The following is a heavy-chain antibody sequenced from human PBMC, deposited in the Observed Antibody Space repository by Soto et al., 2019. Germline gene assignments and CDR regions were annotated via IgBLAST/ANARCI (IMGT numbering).Heavy chain of an antibody. Sequence: HPGGSLRLSCAASGFTFSSYGMHWVGQAPGKGLGWGAVISYDGSNKYYADSVKGRFTISRDNSKNTLYLQMNSLRAEDTAVYYCAKGYDFWSGPTGYWGQGTLVT. CDR2: ISYDGSNK. J-gene: IGHJ4*02. V-gene: IGHV3-30*18. CDR1: GFTFSSYG. CDR3: AKGYDFWSGPTGY. D-gene: IGHD3-3*01.